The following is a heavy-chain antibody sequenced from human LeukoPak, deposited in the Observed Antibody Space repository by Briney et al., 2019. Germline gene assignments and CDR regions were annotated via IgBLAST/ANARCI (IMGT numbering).Heavy chain of an antibody. V-gene: IGHV4-38-2*02. Sequence: PSETLSLTCTVSGYSISSGYYWGWIRQPPGKGLEWIGSIYHSGSTNYNPSLKSRVTISVDTSKNQFSLKLSSVTAADTAVYYCHYYYDSRAAFDIWGQGTMVTVSS. CDR3: HYYYDSRAAFDI. J-gene: IGHJ3*02. D-gene: IGHD3-22*01. CDR2: IYHSGST. CDR1: GYSISSGYY.